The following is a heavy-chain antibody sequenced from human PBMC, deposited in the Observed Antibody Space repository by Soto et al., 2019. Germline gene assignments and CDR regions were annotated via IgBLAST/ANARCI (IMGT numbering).Heavy chain of an antibody. J-gene: IGHJ5*02. CDR1: GGSISSGGYY. D-gene: IGHD3-22*01. V-gene: IGHV4-31*03. Sequence: PSETLSLTCTVSGGSISSGGYYWSWIRQHPGKGLEWIGYIYYSGSTYYNPSLKSRVTISVDTSKNQFSLKLSSVTAADTAVYYCASEGSSGYNWFDPWGQGALVTVSS. CDR3: ASEGSSGYNWFDP. CDR2: IYYSGST.